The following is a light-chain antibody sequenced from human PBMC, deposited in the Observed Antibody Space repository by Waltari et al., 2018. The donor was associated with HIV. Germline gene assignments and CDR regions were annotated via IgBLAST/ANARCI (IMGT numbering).Light chain of an antibody. CDR3: QSADTSGTRV. CDR1: ALAKQY. J-gene: IGLJ1*01. Sequence: SFELTQPPSVSVSPGQTAKITCSGDALAKQYTYWYQQKPGQAPVVVIYKDTGRPSGIPERFSVSSSGTTVTLTISGVQAEDEADYYCQSADTSGTRVFGSGTKVTVL. CDR2: KDT. V-gene: IGLV3-25*03.